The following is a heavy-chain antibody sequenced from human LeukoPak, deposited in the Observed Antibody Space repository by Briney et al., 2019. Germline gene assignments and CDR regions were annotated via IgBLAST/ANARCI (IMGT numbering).Heavy chain of an antibody. Sequence: GGSLRLSCAASGFTFSSYWMSWVRQAPGKGLEWVSIISSGSSAIFSADALKGRFTISRDDAKNLLYLDMNSLRAEDTAVYYCARGHTAVTRHFDYWDQGTLVTVSS. V-gene: IGHV3-21*01. J-gene: IGHJ4*02. CDR2: ISSGSSAI. D-gene: IGHD4-17*01. CDR1: GFTFSSYW. CDR3: ARGHTAVTRHFDY.